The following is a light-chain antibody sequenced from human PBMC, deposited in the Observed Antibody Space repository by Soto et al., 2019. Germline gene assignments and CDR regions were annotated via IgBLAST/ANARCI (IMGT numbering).Light chain of an antibody. CDR1: QSLVYSDGDTY. CDR2: KVS. J-gene: IGKJ1*01. V-gene: IGKV2-30*01. CDR3: MQGTHWPWT. Sequence: DVVMTQSPLSLPVTLGQPASIACRSSQSLVYSDGDTYLQWFQQRPGQSPRRLIYKVSNRDSGVPDRFSGSGSATDFTLKISGVEAEDVGVYYCMQGTHWPWTFGQGTKVEI.